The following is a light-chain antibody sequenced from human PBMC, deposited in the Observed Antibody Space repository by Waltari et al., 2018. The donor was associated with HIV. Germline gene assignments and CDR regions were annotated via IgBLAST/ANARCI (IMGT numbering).Light chain of an antibody. V-gene: IGKV3-11*01. Sequence: EIVLTQSPVTLSLSPGETAIVSCRASQSVSRSLAWYQHKPGQAPRLLIYDVSNRATGIPDRFSGSGSGTDFTLTINRLEPEDFALYCQQRNNWPPRFTFGPGTRVDIK. J-gene: IGKJ3*01. CDR1: QSVSRS. CDR3: QQRNNWPPRFT. CDR2: DVS.